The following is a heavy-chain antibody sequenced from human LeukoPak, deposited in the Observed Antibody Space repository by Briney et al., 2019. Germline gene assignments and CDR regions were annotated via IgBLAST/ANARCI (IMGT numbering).Heavy chain of an antibody. CDR2: INHSGST. J-gene: IGHJ4*02. V-gene: IGHV4-34*01. D-gene: IGHD3-22*01. CDR3: ARGQGHYYDSSGYYLIGFDC. CDR1: GGSFSGYY. Sequence: SETLSLTCAVYGGSFSGYYWSWIRQPPGKGLEWIGEINHSGSTNYNPSLKSRVTISVDTSKNQFSLKLSSVTAADTAVYYCARGQGHYYDSSGYYLIGFDCWGQGTLVTVSS.